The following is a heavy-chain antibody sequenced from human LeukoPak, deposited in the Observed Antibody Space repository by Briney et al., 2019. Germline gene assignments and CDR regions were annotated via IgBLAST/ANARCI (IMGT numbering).Heavy chain of an antibody. Sequence: SETLSLTCTVSGGSISSYYWSWIRQPPGKGLEWIGYIYYSGSTNYNPSLKSRVTMSVDTSKNQFSLKLSSVTAADTAVYYCARETLAYCGGDCQPFDYWGQGTLVTVSS. CDR3: ARETLAYCGGDCQPFDY. D-gene: IGHD2-21*01. V-gene: IGHV4-59*12. CDR1: GGSISSYY. J-gene: IGHJ4*02. CDR2: IYYSGST.